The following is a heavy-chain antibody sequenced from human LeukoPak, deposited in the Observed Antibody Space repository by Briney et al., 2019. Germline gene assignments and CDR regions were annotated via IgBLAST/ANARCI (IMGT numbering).Heavy chain of an antibody. D-gene: IGHD3-22*01. Sequence: PGGSLRLSCAASGFTFSSYGMHWVRQAPGKGLEWVAFIRYDGSNKYYADSVKGRFTISRDNAKNSLYLQMNSLRAEDTAVYYCARGPTMKMDVWGKGTTVTVSS. CDR3: ARGPTMKMDV. J-gene: IGHJ6*04. CDR2: IRYDGSNK. V-gene: IGHV3-30*02. CDR1: GFTFSSYG.